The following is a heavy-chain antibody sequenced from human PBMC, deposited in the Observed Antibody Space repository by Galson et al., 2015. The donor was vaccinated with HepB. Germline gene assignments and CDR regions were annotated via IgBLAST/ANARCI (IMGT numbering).Heavy chain of an antibody. V-gene: IGHV4-34*01. CDR2: INHSGST. J-gene: IGHJ3*02. CDR3: ARAPRITMVRGARGAFDI. Sequence: SETLSLTCAVYGGSFSGYYWSWIRQPPGKGLEWIGEINHSGSTNYNPSLKSRVTISVDTSKNQFSLKLSSVTAADTAVYYCARAPRITMVRGARGAFDIWGQGTMVTVSS. D-gene: IGHD3-10*01. CDR1: GGSFSGYY.